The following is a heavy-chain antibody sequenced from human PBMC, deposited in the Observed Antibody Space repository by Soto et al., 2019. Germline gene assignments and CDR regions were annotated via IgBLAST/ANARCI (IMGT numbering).Heavy chain of an antibody. Sequence: QVQLVESGGGVVQPGRSLRLSCAASRFTFSSYGMHWVRQAPGKGLEWVAVISYDGSNKYYADSVKGRFTISRDNSKNTLYLQMNSLRAEDTAVYYCAKDTAVAGTNYGMDVWGQGTTVTVSS. CDR1: RFTFSSYG. CDR2: ISYDGSNK. CDR3: AKDTAVAGTNYGMDV. D-gene: IGHD6-19*01. J-gene: IGHJ6*02. V-gene: IGHV3-30*18.